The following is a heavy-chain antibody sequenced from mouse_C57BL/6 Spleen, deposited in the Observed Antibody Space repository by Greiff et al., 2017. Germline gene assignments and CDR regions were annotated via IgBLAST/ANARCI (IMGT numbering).Heavy chain of an antibody. J-gene: IGHJ4*01. D-gene: IGHD1-1*01. CDR1: GYSITSGYY. CDR2: ISYDGSN. Sequence: EVQLQESGPGLVKPSQSLSLTCSVTGYSITSGYYWNWIRQFPGNKLEWMGYISYDGSNNYNPSLKTRISITRDTSKNQFFLKLNSVTTEDTATYYCARALYLAMDYWGQGTSVTVSS. V-gene: IGHV3-6*01. CDR3: ARALYLAMDY.